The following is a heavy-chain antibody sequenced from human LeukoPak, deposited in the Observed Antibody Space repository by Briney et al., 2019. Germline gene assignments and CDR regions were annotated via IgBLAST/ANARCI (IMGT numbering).Heavy chain of an antibody. CDR1: GGSISSHY. J-gene: IGHJ3*02. D-gene: IGHD6-19*01. V-gene: IGHV4-59*11. CDR2: IYYSGST. Sequence: SETLSLSCTVSGGSISSHYWSCIREPPGEGLGWIGYIYYSGSTNYIPALKSRVPISVDTSKTQSSLKLTSVTAADTAVYYCARDKAVAGLDAFDIWGQEKMVTVSS. CDR3: ARDKAVAGLDAFDI.